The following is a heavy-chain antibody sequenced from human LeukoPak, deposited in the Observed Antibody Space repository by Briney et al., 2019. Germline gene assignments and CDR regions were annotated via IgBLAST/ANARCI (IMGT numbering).Heavy chain of an antibody. CDR1: GFTFSDYN. V-gene: IGHV3-21*01. CDR3: ARWPYSSSYYFDY. Sequence: GGSLRLSCAASGFTFSDYNMNWVRQSPEKGLEWVSSITGGTTYIYYADSVRGRFTLSRDNAKNSLYLQMNSLRAEDMAVYYCARWPYSSSYYFDYWGQGTLVTVSS. J-gene: IGHJ4*02. D-gene: IGHD6-6*01. CDR2: ITGGTTYI.